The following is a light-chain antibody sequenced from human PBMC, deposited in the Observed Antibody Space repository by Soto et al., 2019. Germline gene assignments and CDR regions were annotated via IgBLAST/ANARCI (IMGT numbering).Light chain of an antibody. Sequence: DIQMTQSPYSLSASAGDRVTITCRASESISRYLNWYQQKSGKAPKVLIYAASSLQSGVPSRFSGSESGTDFTHTISILQPEDFATYYCQQSYSTPQTFGQGTKVEIK. J-gene: IGKJ1*01. CDR2: AAS. V-gene: IGKV1-39*01. CDR1: ESISRY. CDR3: QQSYSTPQT.